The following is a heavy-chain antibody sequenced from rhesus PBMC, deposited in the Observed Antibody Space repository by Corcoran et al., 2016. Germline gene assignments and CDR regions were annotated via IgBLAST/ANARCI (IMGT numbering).Heavy chain of an antibody. Sequence: QVQLQEAGPGLVKPLETLPLTCTVSCVSICTHFWTWIRQAPGRGLEGIVRIYGSGGSTDYNPALKSRVTMSIDTAKNHLSLRLRSVTAADTAVYYCAAEYCSGTYCSSGLRWGQGVLVTVSS. J-gene: IGHJ4*01. CDR1: CVSICTHF. D-gene: IGHD2-15*01. CDR2: IYGSGGST. CDR3: AAEYCSGTYCSSGLR. V-gene: IGHV4S6*01.